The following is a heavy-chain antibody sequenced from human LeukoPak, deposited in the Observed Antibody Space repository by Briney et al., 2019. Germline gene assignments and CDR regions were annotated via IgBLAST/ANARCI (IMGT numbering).Heavy chain of an antibody. CDR2: INPSGGST. CDR3: ARDAFFLGDYGLITDYGMDV. CDR1: GGTFSSYA. D-gene: IGHD4-17*01. Sequence: ASVKVSCKASGGTFSSYAISWVRQAPGQGLEWMGIINPSGGSTSYAQKFQGRVTMTRDTSTSTVYMELSSLRSEDTAVYYCARDAFFLGDYGLITDYGMDVWGQGTTVTVSS. J-gene: IGHJ6*02. V-gene: IGHV1-46*01.